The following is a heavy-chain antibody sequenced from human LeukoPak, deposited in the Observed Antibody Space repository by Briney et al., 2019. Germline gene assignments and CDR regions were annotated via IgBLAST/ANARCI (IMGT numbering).Heavy chain of an antibody. D-gene: IGHD3-10*01. CDR2: LYSGGTT. CDR1: GFSVSSNY. J-gene: IGHJ4*02. V-gene: IGHV3-66*01. CDR3: ARGYGSGSYGY. Sequence: GGSLRLSCAASGFSVSSNYMSWVRQAPGKGLEWVSILYSGGTTYYADSVKGRFTISRDNSKNTLYLQMNSLRAEDTAVYYCARGYGSGSYGYWGQGTLVTASS.